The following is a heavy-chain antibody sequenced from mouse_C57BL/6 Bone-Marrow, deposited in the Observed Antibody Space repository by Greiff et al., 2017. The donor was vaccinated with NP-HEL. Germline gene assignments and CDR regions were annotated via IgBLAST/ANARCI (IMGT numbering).Heavy chain of an antibody. CDR1: GYTFTEYT. CDR2: FYPGSGSI. V-gene: IGHV1-62-2*01. Sequence: VQLQQSGAELVKPGASVKLSCKASGYTFTEYTIHWVKQRSGQGLEWIGWFYPGSGSIKYNEKFKDKATLTADKSSSTVYMELSRLTSEDSAVYFCARHEVPYDGSSLYYAMDYWGQGTSVTGSS. D-gene: IGHD1-1*01. CDR3: ARHEVPYDGSSLYYAMDY. J-gene: IGHJ4*01.